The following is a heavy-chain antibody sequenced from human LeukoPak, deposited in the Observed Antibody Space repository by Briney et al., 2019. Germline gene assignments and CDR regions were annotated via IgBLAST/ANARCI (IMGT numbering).Heavy chain of an antibody. CDR2: INHSGSA. V-gene: IGHV4-34*01. D-gene: IGHD1-26*01. CDR3: ARGEGSPDLD. J-gene: IGHJ4*02. CDR1: GGSFSGYS. Sequence: SETLCLTCAVYGGSFSGYSWSWIRQPPGKGLEWIGEINHSGSANYNPSLKSRVTLSVDTSKNQFSLKLSSVTAADTAVYYCARGEGSPDLDWGQGTLVTVSS.